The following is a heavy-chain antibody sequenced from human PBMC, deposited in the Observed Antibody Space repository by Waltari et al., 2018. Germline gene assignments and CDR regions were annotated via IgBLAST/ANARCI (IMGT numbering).Heavy chain of an antibody. V-gene: IGHV4-38-2*01. Sequence: QVQLQESGPGLVKPSETLSLTCAVSGYSIISGYYWGWIRQPPGKGLEWIGSIYHSESTYYNPSLKSRVTISVDTSKNQFSLKLSSVTAADTAVYYCANIGGDYYYYGMDVWGQGTTVTVSS. D-gene: IGHD3-16*01. CDR3: ANIGGDYYYYGMDV. J-gene: IGHJ6*02. CDR1: GYSIISGYY. CDR2: IYHSEST.